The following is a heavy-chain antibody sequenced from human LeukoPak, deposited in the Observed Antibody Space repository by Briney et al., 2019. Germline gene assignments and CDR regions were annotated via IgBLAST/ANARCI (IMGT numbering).Heavy chain of an antibody. Sequence: GGSLRLSCAASGFTFSSYGMHWVRQAPGKGLEWVAVISYDGSNKYYVDSVKGRFTISRDNSKNTLYLQMNSLRAEDTAVYYCAKDIGLYSSGQSPLDYWGQGTLVTVSS. CDR1: GFTFSSYG. V-gene: IGHV3-30*18. D-gene: IGHD6-19*01. J-gene: IGHJ4*02. CDR2: ISYDGSNK. CDR3: AKDIGLYSSGQSPLDY.